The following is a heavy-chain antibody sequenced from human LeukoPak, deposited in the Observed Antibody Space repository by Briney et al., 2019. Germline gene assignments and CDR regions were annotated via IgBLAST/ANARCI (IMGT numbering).Heavy chain of an antibody. CDR2: ISGSGGST. D-gene: IGHD2-2*01. V-gene: IGHV3-23*01. Sequence: GGSLRLSCAASGFTFSSYAMSWVRQAPGKGLEWVSAISGSGGSTYYADSVKGRFTISRDNSKNTLYLQMNSLRAEDTAVYYCAKDLSRRSYYCGMDVWGQGTTVTVSS. CDR1: GFTFSSYA. J-gene: IGHJ6*02. CDR3: AKDLSRRSYYCGMDV.